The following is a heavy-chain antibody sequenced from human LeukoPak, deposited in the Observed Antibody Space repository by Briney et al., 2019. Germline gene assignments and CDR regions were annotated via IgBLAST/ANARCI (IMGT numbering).Heavy chain of an antibody. CDR3: ARSRSGWGADAFDI. CDR2: IYYSGST. J-gene: IGHJ3*02. CDR1: GGSISSYY. D-gene: IGHD6-19*01. Sequence: PSETLSLTCTVSGGSISSYYWSWIRQPPGKGLEWIGYIYYSGSTNYNPSLKSRVTISVDTSKNQFSLKLSSVAAADTAVYYCARSRSGWGADAFDIWGQGTMVTVSS. V-gene: IGHV4-59*01.